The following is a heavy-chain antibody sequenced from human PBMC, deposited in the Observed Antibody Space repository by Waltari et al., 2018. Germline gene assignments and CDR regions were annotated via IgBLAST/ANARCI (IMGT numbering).Heavy chain of an antibody. Sequence: QVQLQQSGPGLVKHSQTLSLTCAISGGSVSSNRAAWNWLRQSPSRGLEWLGRTYDRSKWYNDYAVTVKSRITINPDTSKNQFSLQLNSVTPEDTAVYYCARVGASSGWTDFDYWGQGTLVTVSS. CDR3: ARVGASSGWTDFDY. CDR2: TYDRSKWYN. D-gene: IGHD6-19*01. J-gene: IGHJ4*02. V-gene: IGHV6-1*01. CDR1: GGSVSSNRAA.